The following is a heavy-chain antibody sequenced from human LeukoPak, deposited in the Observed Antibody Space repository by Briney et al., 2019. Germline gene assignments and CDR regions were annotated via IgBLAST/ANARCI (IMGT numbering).Heavy chain of an antibody. CDR2: FYHSGGT. V-gene: IGHV4-38-2*02. CDR3: AKEVPDFWSGYNWFDP. Sequence: SETLSLTCAVSGYSISSGYYWGWFRQPPGKGRDWIGIFYHSGGTYYNPSLKSRVTISVDTSKNQFSLKLSSVTAADTAVYYCAKEVPDFWSGYNWFDPWGQGTLVTVSS. CDR1: GYSISSGYY. D-gene: IGHD3-3*01. J-gene: IGHJ5*02.